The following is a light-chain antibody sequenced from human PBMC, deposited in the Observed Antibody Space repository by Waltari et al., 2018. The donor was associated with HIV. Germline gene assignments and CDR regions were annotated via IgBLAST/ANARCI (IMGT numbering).Light chain of an antibody. J-gene: IGLJ1*01. CDR1: RTNIGAGHD. CDR2: SNI. V-gene: IGLV1-40*01. Sequence: QSVLTQPPSVSGALGQRVTISCTGSRTNIGAGHDVHWCQQLPGTAPKLLIYSNICPPAGVPDRFSASKSGTSASLAITGLRPEDEADYYCQSYDTSLSVNYVVGTGTKVTVL. CDR3: QSYDTSLSVNYV.